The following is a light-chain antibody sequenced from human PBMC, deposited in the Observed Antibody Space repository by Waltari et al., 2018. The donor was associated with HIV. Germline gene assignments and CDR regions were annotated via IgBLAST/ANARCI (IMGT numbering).Light chain of an antibody. CDR2: KAS. CDR1: QSINSW. Sequence: IQMTQSPSTLYASIGDRVSITCRASQSINSWLAWYQQKPGKAPKLLIYKASTLESGVPSTFSGSGSGTEFTLTIRSLQPDDFATYYCQQYYSYPSFGQGTKLEIK. CDR3: QQYYSYPS. V-gene: IGKV1-5*03. J-gene: IGKJ2*01.